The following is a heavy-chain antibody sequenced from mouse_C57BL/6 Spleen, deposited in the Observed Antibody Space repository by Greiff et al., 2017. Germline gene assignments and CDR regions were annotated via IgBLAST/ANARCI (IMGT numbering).Heavy chain of an antibody. CDR1: GYSITSGYY. D-gene: IGHD2-4*01. Sequence: EVQLQQSGPGLVKPSQSLSLTCSVTGYSITSGYYWNWIRQFPGNKLEWMGYLSYDGSNNYNPSLKNRISITRDTSKNQFFLKLNSVTTADTATYYCARDGGIYYDYDDHWGQGTTLTVSS. V-gene: IGHV3-6*01. CDR2: LSYDGSN. J-gene: IGHJ2*01. CDR3: ARDGGIYYDYDDH.